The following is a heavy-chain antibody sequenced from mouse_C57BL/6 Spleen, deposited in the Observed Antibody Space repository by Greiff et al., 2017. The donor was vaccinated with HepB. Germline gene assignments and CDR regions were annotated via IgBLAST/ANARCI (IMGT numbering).Heavy chain of an antibody. CDR1: GFTFSSYA. D-gene: IGHD4-1*02. CDR2: ISDGGSYT. V-gene: IGHV5-4*01. J-gene: IGHJ3*01. CDR3: ARDRGQLGRGFAY. Sequence: EVKLMESGGGLVKPGGSLKLSCAASGFTFSSYAMSWVRQTPEKRLEWVATISDGGSYTYYPDNVKGRFTISRDNAKNNLYLQMSHLKSEDTAMYYCARDRGQLGRGFAYWGQGTLVTVSA.